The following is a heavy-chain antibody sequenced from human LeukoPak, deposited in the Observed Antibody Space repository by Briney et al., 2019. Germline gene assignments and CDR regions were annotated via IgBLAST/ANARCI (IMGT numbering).Heavy chain of an antibody. CDR1: GFTFSSYA. Sequence: PGGSLRLSCAASGFTFSSYAMSWVRQAPGKGLEWVSAISGSGGSTYYADSVKGRFTISRDNSKNTLYLQMNSLRAEDTDVYYCAKDDTPMIVVVITTFSYWGQGTLVTVSS. CDR2: ISGSGGST. J-gene: IGHJ4*02. D-gene: IGHD3-22*01. CDR3: AKDDTPMIVVVITTFSY. V-gene: IGHV3-23*01.